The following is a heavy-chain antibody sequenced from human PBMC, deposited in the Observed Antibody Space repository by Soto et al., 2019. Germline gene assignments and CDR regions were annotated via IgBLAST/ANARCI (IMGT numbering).Heavy chain of an antibody. D-gene: IGHD4-4*01. CDR1: GYSFTSYW. V-gene: IGHV5-51*01. Sequence: GESLKISCKGSGYSFTSYWIGWVRQMPGKGLEWMGIIYPGDSDTRYSPSFQGQVTISADKSISTAYLQWSSRKASDTPIYYCARLKASRDTGVTPLDYYSGMDVGGQGTTVTVSS. CDR2: IYPGDSDT. J-gene: IGHJ6*02. CDR3: ARLKASRDTGVTPLDYYSGMDV.